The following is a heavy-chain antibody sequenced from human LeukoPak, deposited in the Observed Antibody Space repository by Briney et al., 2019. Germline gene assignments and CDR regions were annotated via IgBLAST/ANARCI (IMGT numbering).Heavy chain of an antibody. J-gene: IGHJ4*02. CDR2: ITGSSSTI. Sequence: GGSLRLSCAASGLTFSTNPMNWVRQAPGEGLEWISYITGSSSTIYYADSVKGRFTISRDNAKNSLYLQMNSLRAEDTAVYYCASSGYTSGWYVRYWGQGTLVTVSS. CDR3: ASSGYTSGWYVRY. V-gene: IGHV3-48*04. CDR1: GLTFSTNP. D-gene: IGHD6-19*01.